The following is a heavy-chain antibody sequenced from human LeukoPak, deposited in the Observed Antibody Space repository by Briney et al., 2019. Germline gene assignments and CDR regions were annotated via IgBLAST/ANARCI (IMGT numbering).Heavy chain of an antibody. V-gene: IGHV4-59*01. CDR1: GGSISSYY. CDR2: IYYSGST. J-gene: IGHJ6*02. CDR3: ARDRYYYYGMDV. Sequence: SETLSLTCTVSGGSISSYYWSWIRQPPGKGLEWIGYIYYSGSTNYNPSLKSRVTISVDTSKNQFSLKLSSVTAADTAVYYCARDRYYYYGMDVWGQGTTVTVTS.